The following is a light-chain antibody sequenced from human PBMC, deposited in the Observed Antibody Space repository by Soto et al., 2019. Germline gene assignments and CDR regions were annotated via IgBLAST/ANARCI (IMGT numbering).Light chain of an antibody. CDR2: EGS. J-gene: IGLJ2*01. Sequence: QSALTQPASVSGSPGQSITISCTGTSSDVGSYNLVSWYQQHPGKAPKLMIYEGSKRPSGVSNRFSGSKSGNTASLTISGLQAEDEADYYFCSYAGSSTPVVFGGGTKRTVL. V-gene: IGLV2-23*01. CDR1: SSDVGSYNL. CDR3: CSYAGSSTPVV.